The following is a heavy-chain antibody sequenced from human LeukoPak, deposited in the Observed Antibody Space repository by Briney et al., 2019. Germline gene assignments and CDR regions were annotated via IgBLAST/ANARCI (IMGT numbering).Heavy chain of an antibody. D-gene: IGHD5-18*01. CDR3: ACRGYSYGYDYYYYYMDV. CDR2: IYYSGST. CDR1: GCSISNSRYY. V-gene: IGHV4-39*01. Sequence: SETLSLTCTVSGCSISNSRYYWGWFRQPPGKGLEWSVSIYYSGSTYYNPSVKSRVTISVDTYKNQLSLKLSSVTAADTAVYYCACRGYSYGYDYYYYYMDVWGKGTTVTISS. J-gene: IGHJ6*03.